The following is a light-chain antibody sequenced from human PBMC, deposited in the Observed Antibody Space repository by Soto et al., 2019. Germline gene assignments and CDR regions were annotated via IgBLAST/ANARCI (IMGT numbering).Light chain of an antibody. Sequence: QSVLTQPPSASGTXGQRVXISCSGSISNIGGNTVNWYQQLPGTAPKLLMYTNNQRPSGVPDRFSGSKSGTSASLAISGLQSEDEADYYCAAWDDILNGVVFGGGTQLTVL. CDR3: AAWDDILNGVV. CDR1: ISNIGGNT. CDR2: TNN. V-gene: IGLV1-44*01. J-gene: IGLJ2*01.